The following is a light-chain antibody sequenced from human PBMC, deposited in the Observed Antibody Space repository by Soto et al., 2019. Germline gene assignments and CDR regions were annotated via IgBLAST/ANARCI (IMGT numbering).Light chain of an antibody. CDR3: QQRYNWPPLT. V-gene: IGKV3-11*01. CDR2: DTS. Sequence: EVVLTQSPATLSLSPGERATLSCRASQGVFSYLAWYQQKPGQPPRLLIYDTSNRATGIPARFSGSGSGTDVTLTISSLETEDFAVYYCQQRYNWPPLTFGGGTRVEIK. CDR1: QGVFSY. J-gene: IGKJ4*01.